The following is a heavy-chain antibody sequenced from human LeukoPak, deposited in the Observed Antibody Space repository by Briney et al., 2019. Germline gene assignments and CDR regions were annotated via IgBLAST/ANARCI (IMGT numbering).Heavy chain of an antibody. D-gene: IGHD5/OR15-5a*01. Sequence: PGGSLRLSCAASGFTFSSYWMHWVRQAPGKGLVWVSRIKTDGSSTDYADSVKGRFIISRDNAKNTMYLQMNSLRAEDTAVYYCARGVSGTGPDIWGLGTMVTVSS. CDR1: GFTFSSYW. V-gene: IGHV3-74*01. J-gene: IGHJ3*02. CDR3: ARGVSGTGPDI. CDR2: IKTDGSST.